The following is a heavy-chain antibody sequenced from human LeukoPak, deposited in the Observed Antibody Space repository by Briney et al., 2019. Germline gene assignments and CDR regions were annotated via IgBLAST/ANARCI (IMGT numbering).Heavy chain of an antibody. V-gene: IGHV1-69*13. CDR1: GGTFSSYA. J-gene: IGHJ4*02. D-gene: IGHD5-18*01. CDR3: ARVKFGYSYGYDY. Sequence: SVKVSCKASGGTFSSYAISWVRQAPGPGLEWMGGIIPIFGTANYAQKFQGRVTITADESTSTAYMELSSLRSEDTAVYYCARVKFGYSYGYDYWGQGTLVTVSS. CDR2: IIPIFGTA.